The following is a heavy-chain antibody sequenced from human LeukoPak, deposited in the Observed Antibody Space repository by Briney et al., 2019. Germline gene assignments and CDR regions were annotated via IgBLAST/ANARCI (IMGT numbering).Heavy chain of an antibody. Sequence: SETLSLTCAVYGGSFSGYYWSWIRQPPGKGLEWIGEINHSGSTNYNPSLKSRVTISVDTSKNQFSLKLSSVTAADTAVYYCPSGLLYNYISSGYYYWGQGPLDPVPS. CDR2: INHSGST. CDR1: GGSFSGYY. D-gene: IGHD3-22*01. V-gene: IGHV4-34*01. CDR3: PSGLLYNYISSGYYY. J-gene: IGHJ4*02.